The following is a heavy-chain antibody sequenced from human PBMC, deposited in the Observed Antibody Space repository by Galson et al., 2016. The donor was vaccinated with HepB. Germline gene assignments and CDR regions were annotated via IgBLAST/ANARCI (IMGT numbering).Heavy chain of an antibody. J-gene: IGHJ4*02. CDR3: SRVVGLDYDFWSGYPDFDY. D-gene: IGHD3-3*01. Sequence: SLRLSCAGSGFTFANYAMSWFRQAPGKGLDWVGFIRSNSYGGTTEYAASVKGSFTISRDDSKSIVYLQMNRLKTEDTAVYYCSRVVGLDYDFWSGYPDFDYWGQGALVTVSS. CDR1: GFTFANYA. V-gene: IGHV3-49*03. CDR2: IRSNSYGGTT.